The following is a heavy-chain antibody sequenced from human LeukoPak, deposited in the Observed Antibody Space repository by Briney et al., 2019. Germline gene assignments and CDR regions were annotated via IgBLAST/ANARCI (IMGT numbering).Heavy chain of an antibody. CDR2: IRYDGSNK. J-gene: IGHJ4*02. D-gene: IGHD6-13*01. V-gene: IGHV3-30*02. CDR3: AKAEYSSSRGSFGY. CDR1: GFTFSSYG. Sequence: GGSLRLSCAASGFTFSSYGMHWVRQAPGKGLEWVAFIRYDGSNKYYADSVKGRFTISRDNSKNTLYLQMNSLRAEDTVVYYCAKAEYSSSRGSFGYWGQGTLVTVSS.